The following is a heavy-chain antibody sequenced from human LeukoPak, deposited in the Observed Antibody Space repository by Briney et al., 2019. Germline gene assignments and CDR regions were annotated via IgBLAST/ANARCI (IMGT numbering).Heavy chain of an antibody. V-gene: IGHV4-59*01. CDR2: IYYSGST. Sequence: ETXSLTCTVXGGSXSXXYWSWIXXPPGXGLXXVGXIYYSGSTNYNPSLKSRVTISVDTSKNQFSLKLSSVTAADTAVYYCARVSIAAAGTRGPFDYWGQGTLVTVSS. CDR3: ARVSIAAAGTRGPFDY. CDR1: GGSXSXXY. D-gene: IGHD6-13*01. J-gene: IGHJ4*02.